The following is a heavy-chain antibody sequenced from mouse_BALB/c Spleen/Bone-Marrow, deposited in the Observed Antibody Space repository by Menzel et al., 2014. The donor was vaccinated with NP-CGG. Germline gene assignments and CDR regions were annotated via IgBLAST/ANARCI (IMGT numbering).Heavy chain of an antibody. J-gene: IGHJ2*01. CDR1: GYTFTDYA. D-gene: IGHD1-1*01. V-gene: IGHV1-67*01. CDR2: ISTYSGNT. Sequence: VQLQESGPKLVRPGVSVKISCTGSGYTFTDYAMHWVKLSHAKSLEWIGVISTYSGNTNYNQKFKGKATMTVDKSSSTAYMELARLTSEDSAIYYCARRGYGSSPFDYLGHGTTLTVSS. CDR3: ARRGYGSSPFDY.